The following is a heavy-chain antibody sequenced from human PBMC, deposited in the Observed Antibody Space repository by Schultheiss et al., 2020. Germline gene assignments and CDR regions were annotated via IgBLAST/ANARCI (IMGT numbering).Heavy chain of an antibody. D-gene: IGHD3-22*01. CDR3: ARGVRYYYDSSGYPLGWFDP. V-gene: IGHV4-30-4*01. Sequence: SETMSLTCTVSGGSISSGDYYWSWIRQPPGKGLEWIGYIYYSGSTYYNPSLKSRVTISVDTSKNQFSLKLSSVTAADTAVYYCARGVRYYYDSSGYPLGWFDPWGQGTLVTGYS. CDR2: IYYSGST. J-gene: IGHJ5*02. CDR1: GGSISSGDYY.